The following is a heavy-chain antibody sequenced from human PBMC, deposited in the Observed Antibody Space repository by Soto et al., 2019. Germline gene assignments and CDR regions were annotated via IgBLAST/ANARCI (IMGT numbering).Heavy chain of an antibody. CDR3: TTDSVDNDYGDYDWFDP. V-gene: IGHV3-15*01. Sequence: EVQLVESGGGLVKPGGSLRLSCAASGFTFSNAWMSWVRQAPGKGLEWVGRIKSKTDGGTTDYAAPVKGRFTISRDDSKNTLYLQMNSLKTEDTAVYYGTTDSVDNDYGDYDWFDPWGQGTLVTVSS. CDR2: IKSKTDGGTT. CDR1: GFTFSNAW. J-gene: IGHJ5*02. D-gene: IGHD4-17*01.